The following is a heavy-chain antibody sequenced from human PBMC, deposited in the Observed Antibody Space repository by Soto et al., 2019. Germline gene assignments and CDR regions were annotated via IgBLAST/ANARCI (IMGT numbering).Heavy chain of an antibody. CDR1: GGTSRNYV. V-gene: IGHV1-69*13. J-gene: IGHJ4*02. CDR2: IIPSFGTP. D-gene: IGHD2-2*01. CDR3: ARGEERVAMPSGY. Sequence: SVKVSCKDSGGTSRNYVISWVRQAPGQGLEWMGGIIPSFGTPTYAQKFQGRVTITADDSTSAAYMELSSLRSEDTAVYYCARGEERVAMPSGYWGQGTLVTVSS.